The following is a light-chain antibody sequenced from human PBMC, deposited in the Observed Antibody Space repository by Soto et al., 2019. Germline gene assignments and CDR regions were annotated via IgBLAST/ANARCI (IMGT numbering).Light chain of an antibody. CDR2: DVN. J-gene: IGLJ1*01. CDR1: SSDVGGYIF. V-gene: IGLV2-8*01. Sequence: SVLTQPPSASGSPGQSVTISCTGTSSDVGGYIFVSWYQQHPGKVPKLIIYDVNKRPSGVPDRFSGSKYGNTASLTVSGLTAEDEGDYYCVSFAGGTYVFGTGTKVTVL. CDR3: VSFAGGTYV.